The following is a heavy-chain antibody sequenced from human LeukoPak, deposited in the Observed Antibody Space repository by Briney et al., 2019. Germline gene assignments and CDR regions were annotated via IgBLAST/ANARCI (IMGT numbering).Heavy chain of an antibody. D-gene: IGHD1-26*01. CDR2: ISGSGGST. CDR3: ARSPHFDY. J-gene: IGHJ4*02. CDR1: GFAFSTYS. V-gene: IGHV3-23*01. Sequence: HAGGSLRLSCVASGFAFSTYSMSWVRQAPGKGLEWVSAISGSGGSTYYADSVKGRFTISRDNSKNTLYLQMNSLRAEDTAVYYCARSPHFDYWGQGTLVTVSS.